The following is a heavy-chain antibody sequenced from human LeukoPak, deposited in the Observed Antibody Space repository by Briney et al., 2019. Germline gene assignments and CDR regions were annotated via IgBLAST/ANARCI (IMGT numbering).Heavy chain of an antibody. D-gene: IGHD1-26*01. Sequence: GASVKVSCKASGYTFTSYGISWVRQAPGQGLEWMGIINPSGGSTSYAQKFQGRVTMTRDTSTSTVYMELSSLRSEDTAVYYCARDWSGGSYYPWYYYYYMDVWGKGTTVTISS. CDR1: GYTFTSYG. V-gene: IGHV1-46*01. J-gene: IGHJ6*03. CDR2: INPSGGST. CDR3: ARDWSGGSYYPWYYYYYMDV.